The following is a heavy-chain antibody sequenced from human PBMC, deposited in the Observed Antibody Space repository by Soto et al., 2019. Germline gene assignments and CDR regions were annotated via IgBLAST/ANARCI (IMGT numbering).Heavy chain of an antibody. Sequence: QEELQESGPGLVKLSQTLSRTCTVSGGSISSGDYYWSWIRQPPGKGLEWIGYIYYSGSTYYNPSLKSRVTISVDTSKNQFSLKLCSVTAADTAVYYCASVVVRRERQIDYWGQGTLVTVSS. V-gene: IGHV4-30-4*01. CDR1: GGSISSGDYY. J-gene: IGHJ4*02. D-gene: IGHD2-15*01. CDR2: IYYSGST. CDR3: ASVVVRRERQIDY.